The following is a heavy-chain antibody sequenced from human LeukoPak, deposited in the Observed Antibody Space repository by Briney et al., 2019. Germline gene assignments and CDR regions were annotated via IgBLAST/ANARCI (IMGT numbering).Heavy chain of an antibody. J-gene: IGHJ4*02. CDR2: ISYDGSNK. Sequence: GGSLRLSCAASGFTFSSYAMHWVRQAPGKGLEWVAVISYDGSNKYYADSVRGRCTLFRDGSRNTVYLQLNNLRVEDTAVYYCARASWVSTADAVRWGQGTVVTVSS. V-gene: IGHV3-30*14. CDR1: GFTFSSYA. D-gene: IGHD3-16*01. CDR3: ARASWVSTADAVR.